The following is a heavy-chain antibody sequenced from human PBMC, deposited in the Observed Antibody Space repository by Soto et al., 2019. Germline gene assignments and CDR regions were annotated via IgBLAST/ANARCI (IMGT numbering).Heavy chain of an antibody. CDR3: ARGKHYSGGSCYGHFDY. J-gene: IGHJ4*02. V-gene: IGHV1-18*01. Sequence: ASVKVSCKASGYTFTSYGISWVRQAPGQGLEWMGWISAYNGNTNYAQKLQGRVTMTTDTSTSTAYMELRSLRSDDTAVYYCARGKHYSGGSCYGHFDYWDQGTLVTVSS. CDR1: GYTFTSYG. D-gene: IGHD2-15*01. CDR2: ISAYNGNT.